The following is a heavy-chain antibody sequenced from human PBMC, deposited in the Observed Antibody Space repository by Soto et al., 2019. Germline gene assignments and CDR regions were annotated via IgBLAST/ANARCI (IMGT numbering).Heavy chain of an antibody. CDR2: IYYSGST. D-gene: IGHD3-3*01. V-gene: IGHV4-31*03. J-gene: IGHJ1*01. Sequence: SETLSLTCTVSGGSISSGGYYWSWIRQHPGKGLEWIGYIYYSGSTYYNPSLKSRVTISVDTSKNQFSLKLSSVTAADTAVYYCARAERTYYDFWSCNPGYFQHWGQGTLVTVSS. CDR3: ARAERTYYDFWSCNPGYFQH. CDR1: GGSISSGGYY.